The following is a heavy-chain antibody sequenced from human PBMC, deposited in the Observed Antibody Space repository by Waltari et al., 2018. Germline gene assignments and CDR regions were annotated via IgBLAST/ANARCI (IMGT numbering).Heavy chain of an antibody. J-gene: IGHJ5*02. CDR3: ARDRRDDNNSVRWLDP. V-gene: IGHV1-18*01. CDR2: ISAYKGNT. Sequence: QIQLEQSGGEVKKPGASVNVSCKASGYMFRNFGLLWVRQAPGQGLEYMGCISAYKGNTNYAHNFQCRLTLTTDTSASTAYMELSSLTSDDTAVYFCARDRRDDNNSVRWLDPWGQGTLVTVSS. D-gene: IGHD1-1*01. CDR1: GYMFRNFG.